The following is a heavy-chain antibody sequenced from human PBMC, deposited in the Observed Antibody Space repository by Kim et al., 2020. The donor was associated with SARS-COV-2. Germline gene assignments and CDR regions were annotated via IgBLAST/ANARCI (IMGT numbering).Heavy chain of an antibody. Sequence: SETLSLTCTVSGGSISSGGYYWSWIRQHPGKGLEWIGYIYYSGSTYYNPSLKSRVTISVDTSKNQFSLKLSSVTAADTAVYYCARDRDIVVVPAAWNYGMDVWGQGTTVTVSS. J-gene: IGHJ6*02. CDR1: GGSISSGGYY. D-gene: IGHD2-2*01. V-gene: IGHV4-31*03. CDR3: ARDRDIVVVPAAWNYGMDV. CDR2: IYYSGST.